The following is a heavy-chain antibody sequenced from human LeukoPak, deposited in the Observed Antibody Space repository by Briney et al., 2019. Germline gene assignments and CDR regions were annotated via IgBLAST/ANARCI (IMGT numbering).Heavy chain of an antibody. D-gene: IGHD5-18*01. Sequence: PGGSLRLSCAASGFTFSSYGMHWVRQAPGKGPEWVAVISYDGSNKYYADSVKGRFTISRDNSKNTLYLQMNSLRAEDTAVYYCAKDVDTGYGLAYYYYGMDVWGQGTTVTVSS. CDR1: GFTFSSYG. CDR3: AKDVDTGYGLAYYYYGMDV. V-gene: IGHV3-30*18. J-gene: IGHJ6*02. CDR2: ISYDGSNK.